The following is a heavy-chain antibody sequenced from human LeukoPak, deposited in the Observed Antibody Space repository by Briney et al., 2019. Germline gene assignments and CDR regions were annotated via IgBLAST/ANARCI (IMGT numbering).Heavy chain of an antibody. V-gene: IGHV4-34*01. J-gene: IGHJ4*02. CDR1: GGSFSGYY. CDR2: INHSGST. CDR3: ARHVEYSSGWPDY. Sequence: SETLSLTCAVYGGSFSGYYWSWIRQPPGKGLEWIGEINHSGSTNYNPSFKSRVTISVDSSKNQFSLKLSSVTAADTAVYYCARHVEYSSGWPDYWGQGTLVTVSS. D-gene: IGHD6-19*01.